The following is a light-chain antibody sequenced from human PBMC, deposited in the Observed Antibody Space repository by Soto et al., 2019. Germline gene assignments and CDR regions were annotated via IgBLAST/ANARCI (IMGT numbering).Light chain of an antibody. J-gene: IGKJ2*01. Sequence: EIVLTQSPATVSLSPGERATLSCRASQIVSRHLAWYQQKPGQAPSLLIYDISNRDTGVPARFSGSGSGTDFTLTISSLEPEDSAVYYCQQLNNWPRNTFGQGTKLEIK. CDR1: QIVSRH. CDR2: DIS. V-gene: IGKV3-11*01. CDR3: QQLNNWPRNT.